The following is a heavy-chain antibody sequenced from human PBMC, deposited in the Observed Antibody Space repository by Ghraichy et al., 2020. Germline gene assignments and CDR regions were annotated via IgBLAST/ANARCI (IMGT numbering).Heavy chain of an antibody. CDR2: INPSGGST. D-gene: IGHD2-15*01. J-gene: IGHJ6*02. V-gene: IGHV1-46*01. CDR3: ARTEVVRYYYYGMDV. CDR1: GYTFTSYY. Sequence: ASVKVSCKASGYTFTSYYMHWVRQAPGQGLEWMGIINPSGGSTSYAQKFQGRVTMTRDTSTSTVYMELSSLRSEDTAVYYCARTEVVRYYYYGMDVWGQGTTVTVSS.